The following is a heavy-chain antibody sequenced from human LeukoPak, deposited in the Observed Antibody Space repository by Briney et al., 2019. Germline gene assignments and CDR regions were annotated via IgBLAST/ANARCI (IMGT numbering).Heavy chain of an antibody. Sequence: GGSLRLSCAASGFTFSSYEMNWVRQAPGKGLEWVSYISSSGSTIYYADSVKGRFTISRDNAKNSLYLQMSSLRAEDTAVYYCATITFGGVIVPLHDFDYWGQGTLVTVSS. CDR3: ATITFGGVIVPLHDFDY. CDR1: GFTFSSYE. J-gene: IGHJ4*02. D-gene: IGHD3-16*02. V-gene: IGHV3-48*03. CDR2: ISSSGSTI.